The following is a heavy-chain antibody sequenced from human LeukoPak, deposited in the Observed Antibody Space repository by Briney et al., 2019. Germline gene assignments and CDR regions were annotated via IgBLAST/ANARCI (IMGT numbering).Heavy chain of an antibody. CDR3: ARYVYDSSGYYPYYFDY. V-gene: IGHV1-2*02. D-gene: IGHD3-22*01. CDR2: INPNSGGT. J-gene: IGHJ4*02. Sequence: ASVKVSCKASGYTFTGYYMHWVRQAPGQGLEWMGWINPNSGGTNYAQKFQGRVTITADKSTSTAYMELSSLRSEDTAVYYCARYVYDSSGYYPYYFDYWGQGTLVTVSS. CDR1: GYTFTGYY.